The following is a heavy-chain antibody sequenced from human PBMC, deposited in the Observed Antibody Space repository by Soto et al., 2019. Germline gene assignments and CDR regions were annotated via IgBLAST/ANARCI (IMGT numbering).Heavy chain of an antibody. CDR2: ISNNGAHT. D-gene: IGHD6-13*01. Sequence: AQLVESGGGLVQPGGSLRLSCAASGFTFSNYEWHWVGRAQGKGREYVSGISNNGAHTDYAKSVKGRFTISRDNSENTLYLQMGSLRAEDMALYYCARRGYGSRWPNVYMDVWGKGTTVTVSS. CDR3: ARRGYGSRWPNVYMDV. CDR1: GFTFSNYE. V-gene: IGHV3-64*01. J-gene: IGHJ6*03.